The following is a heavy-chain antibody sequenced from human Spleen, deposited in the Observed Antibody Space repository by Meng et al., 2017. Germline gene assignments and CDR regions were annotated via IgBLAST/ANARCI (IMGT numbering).Heavy chain of an antibody. CDR1: GFTVSSNY. CDR3: ARDFAAGSDYGMDV. CDR2: IYSGGST. D-gene: IGHD1-1*01. J-gene: IGHJ6*02. Sequence: GESLKISCAASGFTVSSNYMSWVRQAPGKGLEWVSVIYSGGSTYYADSVKGRFTISRENAKNSLYLQMNSLRAGDTAVYYCARDFAAGSDYGMDVWGQGTTVTVSS. V-gene: IGHV3-66*01.